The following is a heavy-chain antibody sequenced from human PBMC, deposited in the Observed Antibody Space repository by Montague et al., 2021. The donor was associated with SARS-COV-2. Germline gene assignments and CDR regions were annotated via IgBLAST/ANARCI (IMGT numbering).Heavy chain of an antibody. CDR1: GASVSGSSYY. V-gene: IGHV4-39*01. CDR3: ARPGGFSGKAFDAFDV. CDR2: LNYGGNA. D-gene: IGHD6-19*01. Sequence: SETLSLTCTVSGASVSGSSYYWGWIRQPPGKGLEWIGSLNYGGNAYYXPSLMSRVTISVDTSKNQFSLRLESVTAVDTAVYYCARPGGFSGKAFDAFDVWGQGTVVTVSS. J-gene: IGHJ3*01.